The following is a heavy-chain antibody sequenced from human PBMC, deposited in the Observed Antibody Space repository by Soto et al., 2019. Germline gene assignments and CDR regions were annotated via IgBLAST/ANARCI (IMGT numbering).Heavy chain of an antibody. CDR1: GGSFSDYY. CDR3: ARTHGRYYYGSGSKNHRRAFDY. Sequence: SETLSLTCAVYGGSFSDYYWSWIRQPPGKGLEWIGEINHSGSTNYNPSLKSRVTISVDTSKNQFSLKLSSVTAADTAVYYCARTHGRYYYGSGSKNHRRAFDYWGQGTLVTVSS. D-gene: IGHD3-10*01. V-gene: IGHV4-34*01. CDR2: INHSGST. J-gene: IGHJ4*02.